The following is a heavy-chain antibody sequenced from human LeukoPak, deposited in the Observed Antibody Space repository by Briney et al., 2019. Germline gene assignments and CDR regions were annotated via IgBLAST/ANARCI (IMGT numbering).Heavy chain of an antibody. J-gene: IGHJ4*02. CDR3: ARIGGSGTYWDY. CDR2: IKYHGSDE. V-gene: IGHV3-7*01. Sequence: GGSLRLSCAASGFTFSDYYMSWIRQAPGKGLEWVANIKYHGSDEHYVDSVRGRFTISRDNAKNSLFLQMNSLRAEDTAVYYCARIGGSGTYWDYWGQGTLVTVSS. D-gene: IGHD3-10*01. CDR1: GFTFSDYY.